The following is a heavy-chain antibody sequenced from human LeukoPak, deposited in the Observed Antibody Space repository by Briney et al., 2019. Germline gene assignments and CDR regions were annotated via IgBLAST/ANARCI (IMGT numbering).Heavy chain of an antibody. CDR1: GFTVSSNY. CDR2: IYSGGST. D-gene: IGHD3-10*01. Sequence: GGSLRLSCAASGFTVSSNYMSWVRQAPGKGLEWVSIIYSGGSTYYADSVQGRFTISRDNSKNTLYLQMNSLRAEDTAVYYCARAPYGNYYYYYMDVRGKGTTVTVSS. CDR3: ARAPYGNYYYYYMDV. V-gene: IGHV3-53*01. J-gene: IGHJ6*03.